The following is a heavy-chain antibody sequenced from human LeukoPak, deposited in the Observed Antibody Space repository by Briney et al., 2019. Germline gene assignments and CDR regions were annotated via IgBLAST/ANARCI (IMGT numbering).Heavy chain of an antibody. CDR2: ISSSGTTI. CDR1: GFTFSSYE. J-gene: IGHJ4*02. CDR3: AKYGAPGWSGYLDY. V-gene: IGHV3-48*03. D-gene: IGHD4/OR15-4a*01. Sequence: GGSLRLSCAASGFTFSSYEMNWVRQAPGKGLEWVSYISSSGTTIYYADFVKGRFTISRDNSKSTLYLQMNSLRVEDAAIYYCAKYGAPGWSGYLDYWGQGTLVTVSS.